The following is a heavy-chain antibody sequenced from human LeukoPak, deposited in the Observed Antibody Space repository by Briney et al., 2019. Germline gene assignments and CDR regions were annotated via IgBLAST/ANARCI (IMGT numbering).Heavy chain of an antibody. CDR1: GFTFSSYA. V-gene: IGHV3-30*01. CDR3: ARVGYCSSTSCYRFFDY. Sequence: PGRSLRLSCAASGFTFSSYAMHWVRQAPGNGLEWVAVISYDGSNKYYADSVKGRFTISRDNSKNTLYLQMNSLRAEDTAVYYCARVGYCSSTSCYRFFDYWGQGTLVTASS. J-gene: IGHJ4*02. CDR2: ISYDGSNK. D-gene: IGHD2-2*02.